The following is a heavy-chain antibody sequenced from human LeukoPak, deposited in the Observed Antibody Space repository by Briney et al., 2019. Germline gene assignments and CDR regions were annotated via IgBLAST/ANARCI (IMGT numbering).Heavy chain of an antibody. D-gene: IGHD5-12*01. CDR2: INPNRGNT. J-gene: IGHJ4*02. V-gene: IGHV1-8*01. Sequence: ASVTVSCKASRYTFTSYDINWVRQPTGQRLEWMGWINPNRGNTGDAPKFQGRVTMPRNTSISTAHMELSSLRSEDTAVYYCARARTLRGYDPGRKYYFDYWGQGTLVTVSS. CDR1: RYTFTSYD. CDR3: ARARTLRGYDPGRKYYFDY.